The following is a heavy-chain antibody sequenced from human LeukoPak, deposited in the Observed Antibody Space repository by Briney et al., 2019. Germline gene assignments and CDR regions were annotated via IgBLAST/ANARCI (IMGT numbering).Heavy chain of an antibody. V-gene: IGHV1-69*05. CDR3: AREWSGYSLDY. CDR1: GYTFSSYA. Sequence: ASVKVSCKASGYTFSSYAISWVRQAPGQGLEWMGGIIPIFGTANYAQKFQGRVTITTDESTSTAYMELSSLRSEDTAVYYCAREWSGYSLDYWGQGTLVTVSS. D-gene: IGHD3-3*01. CDR2: IIPIFGTA. J-gene: IGHJ4*02.